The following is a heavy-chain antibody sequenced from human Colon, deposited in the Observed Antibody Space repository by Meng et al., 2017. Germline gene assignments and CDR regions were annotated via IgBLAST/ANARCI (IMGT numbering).Heavy chain of an antibody. CDR3: ARDQGTHNV. D-gene: IGHD1-7*01. J-gene: IGHJ3*01. CDR1: GDSVSSDSSS. Sequence: QVQLQQSGPGLVKPSQTLSLTCAISGDSVSSDSSSWNWIRQSPSRGLEWLGRTYYRSKWINDYAVSVRSRITIYPDTSKNQFSLQLNSVTPEDTAVYYCARDQGTHNVWGQGTMVTVSS. V-gene: IGHV6-1*01. CDR2: TYYRSKWIN.